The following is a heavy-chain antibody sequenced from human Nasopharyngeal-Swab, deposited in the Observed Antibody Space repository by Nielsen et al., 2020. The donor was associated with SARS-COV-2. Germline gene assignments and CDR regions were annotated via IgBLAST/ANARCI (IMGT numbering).Heavy chain of an antibody. CDR3: AVLYSSSSGYFDY. CDR1: GYTFTNHF. D-gene: IGHD6-6*01. CDR2: INPSGGST. V-gene: IGHV1-46*01. Sequence: ASVKVSCKASGYTFTNHFMHWVRQAPGQGLEWMGMINPSGGSTGYAQNFQGRVTVTRDTSTSTVYMELSSLRSEDTAVYYCAVLYSSSSGYFDYWGQGTLVTVSS. J-gene: IGHJ4*02.